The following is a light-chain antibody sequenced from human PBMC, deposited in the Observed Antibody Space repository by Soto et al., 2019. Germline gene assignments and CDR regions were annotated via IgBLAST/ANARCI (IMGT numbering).Light chain of an antibody. V-gene: IGLV2-14*01. CDR3: GSYTSSSTLI. CDR2: GVS. Sequence: QSALTQPASVSGSPGQSVTISCTGTSSDVGGYNYVSWYQHHPGKAPKLMLYGVSDRPSGISNRFPGSKSGNTASLTISGLQAEDEADYYCGSYTSSSTLIFGGGTKLTVL. CDR1: SSDVGGYNY. J-gene: IGLJ2*01.